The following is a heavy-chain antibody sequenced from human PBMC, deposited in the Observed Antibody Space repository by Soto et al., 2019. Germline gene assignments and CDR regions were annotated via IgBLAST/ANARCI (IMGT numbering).Heavy chain of an antibody. CDR2: INSDGSST. Sequence: GGSLRLSCAASGFTFSSYWMHWVRQAPGKGLVKVTRINSDGSSTSYADSVKGRFTISRDNAKNTLYLQMNSLRAEDTAVYYCARDAYASLVYWAQGTLVTVSS. V-gene: IGHV3-74*01. CDR3: ARDAYASLVY. CDR1: GFTFSSYW. J-gene: IGHJ4*02. D-gene: IGHD2-2*01.